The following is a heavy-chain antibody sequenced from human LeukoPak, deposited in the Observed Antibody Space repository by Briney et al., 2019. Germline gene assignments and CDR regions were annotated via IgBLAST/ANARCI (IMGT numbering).Heavy chain of an antibody. CDR2: LNPNSGGT. V-gene: IGHV1-2*02. Sequence: ASVKVSCKASGYIFTGYYIHWVRQAPGQGLEWLGWLNPNSGGTKYAQKFQGRVTMTRDTSISTAYMELSRLRSDDTAVYYCARAAAGNDAFDIWGQGTMVTVSS. D-gene: IGHD6-13*01. CDR1: GYIFTGYY. J-gene: IGHJ3*02. CDR3: ARAAAGNDAFDI.